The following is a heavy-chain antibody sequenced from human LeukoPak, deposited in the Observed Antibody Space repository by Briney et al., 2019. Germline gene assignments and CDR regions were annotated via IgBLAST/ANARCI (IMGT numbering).Heavy chain of an antibody. D-gene: IGHD4-17*01. J-gene: IGHJ4*02. CDR3: ARTDGDQYYFDY. CDR1: GYTFTSYG. Sequence: GASVKVSCKASGYTFTSYGISWVRQAPGQRLEWMGWINAGNGNTKYSQKFQGRVTITRDTSASTAYMELSSLRSEDTAVYYCARTDGDQYYFDYRGQGTLVTVSS. CDR2: INAGNGNT. V-gene: IGHV1-3*01.